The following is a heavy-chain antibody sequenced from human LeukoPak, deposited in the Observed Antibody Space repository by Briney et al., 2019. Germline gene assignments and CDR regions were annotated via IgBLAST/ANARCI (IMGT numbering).Heavy chain of an antibody. D-gene: IGHD1-7*01. J-gene: IGHJ5*02. CDR3: ARLLTGTTLWFDP. CDR2: IYTSGST. V-gene: IGHV4-61*02. Sequence: SETLSLTCTVSGGSISSGSYYWSWIRQPAGKGLEWIGRIYTSGSTNYNPSLKSRVTISVDASKNQFSLKLSSVTAADTAVYYCARLLTGTTLWFDPWGQGTLVTVSS. CDR1: GGSISSGSYY.